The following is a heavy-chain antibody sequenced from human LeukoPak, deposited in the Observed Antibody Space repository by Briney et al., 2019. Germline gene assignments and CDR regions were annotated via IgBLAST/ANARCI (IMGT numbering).Heavy chain of an antibody. CDR1: GGSISSSNW. D-gene: IGHD2/OR15-2a*01. CDR3: ARAGAEGNPHYYYYGMDV. J-gene: IGHJ6*02. CDR2: IYHSGST. V-gene: IGHV4-4*02. Sequence: PSETLSLTCAVSGGSISSSNWWSWVRQPPGKGLEWIGEIYHSGSTNYNPSLKSRVTISVDKSKNQFSLKLSSVTAADTAVYYCARAGAEGNPHYYYYGMDVWGQGTTVTVSS.